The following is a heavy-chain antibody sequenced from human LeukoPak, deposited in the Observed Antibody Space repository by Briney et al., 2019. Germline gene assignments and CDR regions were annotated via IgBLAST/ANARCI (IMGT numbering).Heavy chain of an antibody. CDR2: ISSSSSYI. CDR1: GFTFSSYS. CDR3: ARDGSNDYGDYVFDV. Sequence: PGGSLRLSCAASGFTFSSYSMNWVRQAPGKGREWVSSISSSSSYIYYADSVKGRFTISRDNAKNSLYLQMNSLRAEDTAVYYCARDGSNDYGDYVFDVWGQGTLVTVSS. V-gene: IGHV3-21*01. J-gene: IGHJ4*02. D-gene: IGHD4-17*01.